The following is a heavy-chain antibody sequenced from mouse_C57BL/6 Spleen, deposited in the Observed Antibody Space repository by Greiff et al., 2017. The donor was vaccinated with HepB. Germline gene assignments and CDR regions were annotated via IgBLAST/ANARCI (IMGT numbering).Heavy chain of an antibody. CDR3: ARQCPYEDYGSSYGYFDV. D-gene: IGHD1-1*01. V-gene: IGHV5-12*01. CDR2: ISNGGGST. Sequence: EVMLVESGGGLVQPGGSLKLSCAASGFTFSDYYMYWVRQTPEKRLEWVAYISNGGGSTYYPDTVKGRFTISRDNAKNTLYLQMSRLKSEDTAMYYCARQCPYEDYGSSYGYFDVWGTGTTVTVSS. CDR1: GFTFSDYY. J-gene: IGHJ1*03.